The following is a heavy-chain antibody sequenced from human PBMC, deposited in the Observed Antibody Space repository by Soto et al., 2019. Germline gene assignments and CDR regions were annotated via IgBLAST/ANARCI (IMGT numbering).Heavy chain of an antibody. CDR2: ISDYNGNT. CDR3: ARVPRYYYDSSGPNNWFDP. D-gene: IGHD3-22*01. V-gene: IGHV1-18*01. Sequence: ASVKVSCKASGYTFTSYGISWVRQAPGQGLDWMGWISDYNGNTNYAQKLQGRVTMTTDTSTSTAYMELRSLRSDDTAVYYCARVPRYYYDSSGPNNWFDPWGQGTLVTVSS. J-gene: IGHJ5*02. CDR1: GYTFTSYG.